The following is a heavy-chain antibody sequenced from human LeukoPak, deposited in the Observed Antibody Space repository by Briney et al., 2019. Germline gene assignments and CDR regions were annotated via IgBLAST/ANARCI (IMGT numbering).Heavy chain of an antibody. J-gene: IGHJ4*02. CDR1: GFTFSSYS. CDR3: ARRWDSSSSGFDY. Sequence: GGSLRLSCAASGFTFSSYSMNWVRQAPGKGLEWVSSISSSSSYIYYADSVKGRFTISRDNAKNSLYLQMNSLRAEGTAVYYCARRWDSSSSGFDYWGQGTLVTVSS. V-gene: IGHV3-21*01. CDR2: ISSSSSYI. D-gene: IGHD6-6*01.